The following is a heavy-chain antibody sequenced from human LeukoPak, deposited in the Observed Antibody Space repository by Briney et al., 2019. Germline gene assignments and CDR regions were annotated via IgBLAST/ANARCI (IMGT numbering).Heavy chain of an antibody. J-gene: IGHJ4*02. D-gene: IGHD3-10*01. Sequence: ASVKVSCKASGHTFTKYTMNWVRQAPGQGLEWMGWIDTDTGNPTFAQGFTGRSVFSLDTSVSTAYLEISSLKVEDTAVYYCAREDGGYWGQGTLVTVSS. CDR3: AREDGGY. CDR1: GHTFTKYT. V-gene: IGHV7-4-1*02. CDR2: IDTDTGNP.